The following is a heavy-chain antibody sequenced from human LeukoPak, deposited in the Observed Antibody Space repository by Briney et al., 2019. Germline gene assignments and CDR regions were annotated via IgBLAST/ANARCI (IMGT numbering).Heavy chain of an antibody. CDR1: GYTFTGYY. CDR3: ARDGITMVWGEQPRNWFDP. J-gene: IGHJ5*02. D-gene: IGHD3-10*01. CDR2: INPNSGGT. Sequence: GASVKVSCKASGYTFTGYYMHWVRQAPGQGLEWMGWINPNSGGTNYAQKFQGRVTMTRDTSISTAYMELSRLRSDDTAVYYCARDGITMVWGEQPRNWFDPWGQGTLVTVSS. V-gene: IGHV1-2*02.